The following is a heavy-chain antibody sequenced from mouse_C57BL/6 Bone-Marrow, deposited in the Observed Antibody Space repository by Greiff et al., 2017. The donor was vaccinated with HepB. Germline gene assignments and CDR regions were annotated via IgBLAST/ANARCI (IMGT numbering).Heavy chain of an antibody. CDR3: ARENWDDWFAY. Sequence: EVMLVESGGGLVKPGGSLKLSCAASGFTFSDYGMHWVRQAPEKGLEWVAYISSGSSTIYYADTVKGRFTISRDNAKNTLFLRMTSLRSEDTAMYYCARENWDDWFAYWGQGTLVTVSA. D-gene: IGHD4-1*01. J-gene: IGHJ3*01. CDR2: ISSGSSTI. CDR1: GFTFSDYG. V-gene: IGHV5-17*01.